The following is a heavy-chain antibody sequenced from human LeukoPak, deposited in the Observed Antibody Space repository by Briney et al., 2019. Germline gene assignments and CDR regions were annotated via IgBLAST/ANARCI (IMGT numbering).Heavy chain of an antibody. CDR3: ARIDYGGKPFDY. CDR2: IYYSGST. D-gene: IGHD4-23*01. Sequence: TLSLTCTVSGGSISSGGYYWSWIRQQPGKGLEWIGYIYYSGSTYYNPSLKSRVTISVDTSKNQFSLKLSSVTAADTAVYYCARIDYGGKPFDYWGQGALFTVSS. CDR1: GGSISSGGYY. V-gene: IGHV4-31*03. J-gene: IGHJ4*02.